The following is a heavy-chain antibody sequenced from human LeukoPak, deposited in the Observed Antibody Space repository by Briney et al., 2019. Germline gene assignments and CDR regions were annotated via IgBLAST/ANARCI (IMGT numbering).Heavy chain of an antibody. J-gene: IGHJ4*02. CDR1: GFKISSYA. CDR3: AKANYDSSGYYQYYFDY. Sequence: GGSLRLSSAASGFKISSYAMSWVRKAQGKGLEWVSAISGSGGSTYYADSVKGRFTISRDNSKNTLYLQMNSLRAEDTAVYYCAKANYDSSGYYQYYFDYWGQGTLVTVSS. D-gene: IGHD3-22*01. V-gene: IGHV3-23*01. CDR2: ISGSGGST.